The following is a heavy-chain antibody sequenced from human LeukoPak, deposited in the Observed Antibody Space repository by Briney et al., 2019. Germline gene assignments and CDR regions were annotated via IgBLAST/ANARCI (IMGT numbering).Heavy chain of an antibody. CDR2: INPNSGGT. CDR1: GYTFTGYY. Sequence: ASVKVSCKASGYTFTGYYMHWVRQAPGQGLEWMGWINPNSGGTNYAQKFQGRVTMTRDMSISTAYMELSRLRSDDTAVYYCAREWGYGSGSYFDPWGQGTLVSVSS. CDR3: AREWGYGSGSYFDP. D-gene: IGHD3-10*01. V-gene: IGHV1-2*02. J-gene: IGHJ5*02.